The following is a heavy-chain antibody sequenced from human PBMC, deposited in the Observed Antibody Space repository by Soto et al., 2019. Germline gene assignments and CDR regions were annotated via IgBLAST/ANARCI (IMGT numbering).Heavy chain of an antibody. CDR2: ISAYNGNT. CDR3: ARDVVVPAAPVVSDYYYYYMDV. D-gene: IGHD2-2*01. CDR1: GYTFTSYG. Sequence: QVQLLQSGAEVKKPGASVKVSCKASGYTFTSYGISWVRQDPGQGLEWMGWISAYNGNTNYAQKHQGRVTMTTDTSTSTAYMELSSLRSDDTAVYYCARDVVVPAAPVVSDYYYYYMDVWGKGTTVTVSS. V-gene: IGHV1-18*01. J-gene: IGHJ6*03.